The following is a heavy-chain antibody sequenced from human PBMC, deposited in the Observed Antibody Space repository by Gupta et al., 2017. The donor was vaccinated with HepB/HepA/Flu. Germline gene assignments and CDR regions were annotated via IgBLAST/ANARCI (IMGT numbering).Heavy chain of an antibody. CDR3: AKRKLWFGELLQGDYGMDV. J-gene: IGHJ6*02. Sequence: QVQLVESGGGVVQPGRSLRVSCAASGFTFSNYGMYWVRQAPGKGLEWLALISHDGSDEYYADSVQGRFTISRDNSKNTLYLQMNSLRPEDTAMYYCAKRKLWFGELLQGDYGMDVWGHGTTVTVSS. CDR2: ISHDGSDE. D-gene: IGHD3-10*01. V-gene: IGHV3-30*18. CDR1: GFTFSNYG.